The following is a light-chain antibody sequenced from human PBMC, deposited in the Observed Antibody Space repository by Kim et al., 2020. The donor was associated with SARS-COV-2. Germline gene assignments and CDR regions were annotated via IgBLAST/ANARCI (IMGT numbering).Light chain of an antibody. CDR3: QSYDSNNHWV. CDR2: EDN. V-gene: IGLV6-57*01. J-gene: IGLJ3*02. Sequence: KTVTISCTRSSGSIASNYVQWYQQLPGSSPTTVIYEDNQRPSGVPDRFSGSIDSSSNSASLTISGLKTEDEADYYCQSYDSNNHWVFGGGTQLTVL. CDR1: SGSIASNY.